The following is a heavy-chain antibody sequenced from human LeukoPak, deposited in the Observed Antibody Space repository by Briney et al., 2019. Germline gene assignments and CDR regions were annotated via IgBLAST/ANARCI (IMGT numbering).Heavy chain of an antibody. V-gene: IGHV3-7*03. D-gene: IGHD3-22*01. CDR1: GFTFSSYW. CDR2: IKQDGSEK. CDR3: AKVQRPRDSSGYYRYYFDY. Sequence: PGGSLRLSCAASGFTFSSYWMSWVRQAPGKGLEWVANIKQDGSEKYYADSVKGRFTISRDNSKNTLYLQMNSLRAEDTAVYYCAKVQRPRDSSGYYRYYFDYWGQGTLVTVSS. J-gene: IGHJ4*02.